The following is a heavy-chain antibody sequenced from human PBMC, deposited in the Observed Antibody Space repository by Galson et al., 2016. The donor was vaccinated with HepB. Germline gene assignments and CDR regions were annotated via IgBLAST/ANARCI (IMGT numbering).Heavy chain of an antibody. CDR2: IFYTGNT. CDR3: ARTGASGTTYIDN. J-gene: IGHJ4*02. Sequence: SETLSLTCAVSGDSISSGKYHWGWIRQPPGKGLAWIGTIFYTGNTCYNPSLKSRLSIAVDKSKNTLSLNLTSVTAADTAFYYCARTGASGTTYIDNWGQGILVTVSS. CDR1: GDSISSGKYH. V-gene: IGHV4-39*02. D-gene: IGHD1/OR15-1a*01.